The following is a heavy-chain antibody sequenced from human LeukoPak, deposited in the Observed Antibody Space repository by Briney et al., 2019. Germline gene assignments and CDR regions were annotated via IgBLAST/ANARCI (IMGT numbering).Heavy chain of an antibody. D-gene: IGHD3-22*01. Sequence: GGSLRLSCAASGFTFSSHAISWVRQAPGKGLEWVSGISGSGGSTYYADSVKGRFTISRDNSKNTLYVQMNSLRAEDTAVYYCARDYRGYDSSGYLFSFDYWGQGTLVTVSS. CDR1: GFTFSSHA. CDR3: ARDYRGYDSSGYLFSFDY. J-gene: IGHJ4*02. V-gene: IGHV3-23*01. CDR2: ISGSGGST.